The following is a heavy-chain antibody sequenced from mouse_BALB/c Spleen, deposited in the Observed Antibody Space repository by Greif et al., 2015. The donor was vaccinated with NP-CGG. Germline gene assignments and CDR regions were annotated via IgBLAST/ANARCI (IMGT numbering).Heavy chain of an antibody. D-gene: IGHD2-3*01. V-gene: IGHV5-17*02. CDR3: ARSKYCDGGWFAY. Sequence: EVMLVESGGGLVQPGGSRKLSCAASGFTFSTFGMHWVRQAPEKGLEWVAYISSDSTTIYYADTVKGRFTISRDNPKNTLFLQMTSLRSENTAMYYCARSKYCDGGWFAYWGQGTLVTVSA. CDR1: GFTFSTFG. CDR2: ISSDSTTI. J-gene: IGHJ3*01.